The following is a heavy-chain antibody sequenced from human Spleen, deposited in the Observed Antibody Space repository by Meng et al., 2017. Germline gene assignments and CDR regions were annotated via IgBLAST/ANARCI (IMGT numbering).Heavy chain of an antibody. CDR2: SYHSGNT. CDR3: ARGRGYWYLDL. V-gene: IGHV4-59*01. Sequence: SETLSLTCTVSGDSITNYYWNWIRQPPGKGLEWIGYSYHSGNTKYNPSLKSRVTISVDTSKTHFSLRLSTVTAADTAVYYCARGRGYWYLDLWGRGTLVTVSS. CDR1: GDSITNYY. J-gene: IGHJ2*01.